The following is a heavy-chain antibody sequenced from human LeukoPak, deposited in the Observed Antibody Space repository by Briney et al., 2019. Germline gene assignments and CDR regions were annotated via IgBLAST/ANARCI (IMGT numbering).Heavy chain of an antibody. Sequence: PGGSLRLSCAASGFTFSSYAVSWVRQAPGKGLEWVSAISGSGGSTYYADSVKGRFTISRDNSKNTLYLQMNSLRAEDTAVYYCAKTTRCSSTSCPFDYWGQGTLVTVSS. CDR3: AKTTRCSSTSCPFDY. V-gene: IGHV3-23*01. CDR2: ISGSGGST. CDR1: GFTFSSYA. J-gene: IGHJ4*02. D-gene: IGHD2-2*01.